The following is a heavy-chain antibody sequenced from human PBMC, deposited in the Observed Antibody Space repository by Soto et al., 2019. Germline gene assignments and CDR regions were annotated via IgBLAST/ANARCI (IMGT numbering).Heavy chain of an antibody. CDR1: GASISGFY. J-gene: IGHJ5*02. D-gene: IGHD1-1*01. CDR3: VRDGTKTLRDWFDP. CDR2: IYATGTT. Sequence: CETLCLTCTVSGASISGFYWSWIRKSAGKGLEWIGRIYATGTTDYNPSLKSRVMMSVDTSKKQFSLKLRSVTAADTAVYYCVRDGTKTLRDWFDPWGQGISVTVS. V-gene: IGHV4-4*07.